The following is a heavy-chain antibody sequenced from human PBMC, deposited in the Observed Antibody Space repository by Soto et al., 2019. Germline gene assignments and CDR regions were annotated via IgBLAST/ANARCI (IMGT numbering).Heavy chain of an antibody. Sequence: SVKVSCKALRGTCTNYAFSWVRQSPGQGLEWMGGIMPFFGSGNYAQKFQGRINITADESTSSVYLELTSLRSEDTAVYYCARDRAGYYSHFVYWGQGTLVTVSS. CDR3: ARDRAGYYSHFVY. D-gene: IGHD3-22*01. V-gene: IGHV1-69*13. J-gene: IGHJ4*02. CDR2: IMPFFGSG. CDR1: RGTCTNYA.